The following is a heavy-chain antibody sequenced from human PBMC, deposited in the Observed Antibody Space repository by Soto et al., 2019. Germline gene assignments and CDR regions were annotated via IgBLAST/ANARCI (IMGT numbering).Heavy chain of an antibody. CDR1: GFTFSSYA. CDR2: ISGSGGST. CDR3: ATGSDCSSTSCYWGYCSGGSCFFDY. J-gene: IGHJ4*02. Sequence: EVQLLESGGGLVQPGGSLRLSCAASGFTFSSYAMSWVRQAPGKGLEWVSAISGSGGSTYYADSVKGRFTISRDNSKNTLYLQMNSLRAEDTAVYYCATGSDCSSTSCYWGYCSGGSCFFDYWGQGTLVTVSS. D-gene: IGHD2-15*01. V-gene: IGHV3-23*01.